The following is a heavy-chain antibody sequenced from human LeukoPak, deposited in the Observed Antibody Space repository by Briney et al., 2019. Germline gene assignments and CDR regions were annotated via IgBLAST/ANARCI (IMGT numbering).Heavy chain of an antibody. CDR3: ARCRDGYKHFDY. D-gene: IGHD5-24*01. CDR2: IKEDGSEK. V-gene: IGHV3-7*01. CDR1: GFTFSSFW. Sequence: PGGSLRLSCAASGFTFSSFWMSWVRQTPGKGLEWVANIKEDGSEKYYVDSVKGRFTISRDNAKNSVYLQMSSLGAEDTAVYYCARCRDGYKHFDYWGQGTLVTVSS. J-gene: IGHJ4*02.